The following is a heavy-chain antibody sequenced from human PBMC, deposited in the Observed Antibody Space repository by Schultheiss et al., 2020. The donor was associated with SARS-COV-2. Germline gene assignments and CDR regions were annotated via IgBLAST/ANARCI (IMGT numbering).Heavy chain of an antibody. D-gene: IGHD1-7*01. Sequence: GGSLRLSCAASGFTFSSYAMHWVRQAPGKGLEWVSYISSSSSYIYYADSVKGRFTISRDNAKNSLYLQMNSLRAEDTAVYYCARQTLTGTTSWENWFDPWGQGTLVTVSS. J-gene: IGHJ5*02. CDR2: ISSSSSYI. V-gene: IGHV3-21*05. CDR3: ARQTLTGTTSWENWFDP. CDR1: GFTFSSYA.